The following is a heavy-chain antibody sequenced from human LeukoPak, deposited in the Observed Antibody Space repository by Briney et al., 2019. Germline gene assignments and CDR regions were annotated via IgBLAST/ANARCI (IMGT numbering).Heavy chain of an antibody. Sequence: GGSLRLSCAASGFTFSSYGMNWVRQAPGTGLEWVSYVSPSSSSIYYADPVKGRFTISRDNAKNSLYLQMNSLRAEDTAVYYCARESSAGYYYMDVWGKGTTVTVSS. CDR3: ARESSAGYYYMDV. D-gene: IGHD6-13*01. J-gene: IGHJ6*03. CDR1: GFTFSSYG. CDR2: VSPSSSSI. V-gene: IGHV3-48*04.